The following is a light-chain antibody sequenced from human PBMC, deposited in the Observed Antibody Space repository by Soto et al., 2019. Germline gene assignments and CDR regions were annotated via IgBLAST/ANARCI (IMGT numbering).Light chain of an antibody. CDR3: QQFGSSPLFT. CDR2: GAS. CDR1: QSVSSSY. J-gene: IGKJ3*01. V-gene: IGKV3-20*01. Sequence: EIVLTQSPGTLSLCPGERATLSCRASQSVSSSYLAWYQQKPGQAPRLLIYGASSRATGIPDRFSGSGSGTDCTLTSSRLEPEDFVVYYWQQFGSSPLFTFGPGTKVDVK.